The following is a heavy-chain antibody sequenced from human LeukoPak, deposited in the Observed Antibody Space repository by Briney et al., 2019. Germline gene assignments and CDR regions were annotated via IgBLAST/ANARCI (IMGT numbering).Heavy chain of an antibody. Sequence: VSVKVSCKASGYSFTSFGITWVRQAPGRGLEWMGWISPYDGNTNYAQNLQGRVTMTTDTSTTTAYMDLRSLRFDDTAVYYCARTRPTWEGWGFDYWGQGTLVTVSS. CDR1: GYSFTSFG. CDR3: ARTRPTWEGWGFDY. D-gene: IGHD1-26*01. J-gene: IGHJ4*02. CDR2: ISPYDGNT. V-gene: IGHV1-18*01.